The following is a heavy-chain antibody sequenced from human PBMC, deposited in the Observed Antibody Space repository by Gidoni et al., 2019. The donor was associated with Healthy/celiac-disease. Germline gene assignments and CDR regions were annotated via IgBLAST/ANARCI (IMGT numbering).Heavy chain of an antibody. CDR3: AKLSTYYYDSSGYSFDY. J-gene: IGHJ4*02. Sequence: EVQLLESGGGLVQPGGSLRLSCADSGFTFSSHAMSWVRQAPGKGLEWVSAISGSGGSTYYADSVKGRFTISRDNSKNTLYLQMNSLRAEDTAVYYCAKLSTYYYDSSGYSFDYWGQGTLVTVSS. CDR1: GFTFSSHA. D-gene: IGHD3-22*01. CDR2: ISGSGGST. V-gene: IGHV3-23*01.